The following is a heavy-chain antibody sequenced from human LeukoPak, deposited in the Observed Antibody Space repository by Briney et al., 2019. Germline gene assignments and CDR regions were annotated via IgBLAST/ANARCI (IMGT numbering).Heavy chain of an antibody. V-gene: IGHV3-23*01. Sequence: GGSPRLSCTASGFTFSSYPVSWVRQAPGKGLEWVSAISASAAAYYSDSVKGWFTISRDNSKNTLYLQMTSLRAEDTAVYYCAKRGVREFDSWGQGTLVTVSS. CDR3: AKRGVREFDS. CDR2: ISASAAA. CDR1: GFTFSSYP. J-gene: IGHJ4*02. D-gene: IGHD3-10*02.